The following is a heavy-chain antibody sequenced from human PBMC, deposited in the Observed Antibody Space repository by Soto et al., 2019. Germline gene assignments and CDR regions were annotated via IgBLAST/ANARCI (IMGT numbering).Heavy chain of an antibody. V-gene: IGHV1-69*01. CDR1: GGTFSSYA. D-gene: IGHD5-18*01. Sequence: QVQLVQSGAEVKKPGSSVKVSCKASGGTFSSYAISWVRQAPGQWLEWLGGIIPSFGTANYAQKFQARVTITADEYTSTAYMELSSLRSEDTAVYYCARDAERGYTYGYYYGMDLWGQRTTVTLSS. CDR2: IIPSFGTA. J-gene: IGHJ6*02. CDR3: ARDAERGYTYGYYYGMDL.